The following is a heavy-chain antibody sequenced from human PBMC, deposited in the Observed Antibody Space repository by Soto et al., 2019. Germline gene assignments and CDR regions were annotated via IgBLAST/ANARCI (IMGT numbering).Heavy chain of an antibody. Sequence: GGSLRLSCAVSGFTFSNYAISWVRQAPGKGLEWVSIISGGGDTSYYADSVKGRFTISRDNSRNTLYLQMNSLRAGDSAKYYWLIVETSGLYYYLYSCPATLGTVS. CDR1: GFTFSNYA. CDR3: LIVETSGLYYYLY. J-gene: IGHJ4*02. CDR2: ISGGGDTS. D-gene: IGHD6-19*01. V-gene: IGHV3-23*01.